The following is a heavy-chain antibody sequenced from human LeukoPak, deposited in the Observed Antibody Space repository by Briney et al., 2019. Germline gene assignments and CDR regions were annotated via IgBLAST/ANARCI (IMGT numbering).Heavy chain of an antibody. CDR1: GFTFSSCA. V-gene: IGHV3-23*01. Sequence: QPGGSLRLSCAASGFTFSSCAMSWVRQAPGKGLEWVSAISGSGGSTYYADSVKGRFTISRDNSKNTLYLQMNSLRAGDTAVYYCAKDLPLWFGELLIDYWGQGTLVTVSS. CDR3: AKDLPLWFGELLIDY. D-gene: IGHD3-10*01. J-gene: IGHJ4*02. CDR2: ISGSGGST.